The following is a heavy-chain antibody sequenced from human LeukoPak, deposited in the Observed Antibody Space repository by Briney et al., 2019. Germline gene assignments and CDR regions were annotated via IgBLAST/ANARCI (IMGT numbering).Heavy chain of an antibody. D-gene: IGHD3-10*01. V-gene: IGHV4-61*02. CDR3: ARGGGARSRGGYYYYMDV. Sequence: PSQTLSLACTVSGGSISSGSYYWSWIRQPAGKGLEWIGRIYTSGSTDYNPSLKSRVTMSVDTSKNQFSLKLSSVTAADTAVYYCARGGGARSRGGYYYYMDVWGKGTTVTVSS. J-gene: IGHJ6*03. CDR2: IYTSGST. CDR1: GGSISSGSYY.